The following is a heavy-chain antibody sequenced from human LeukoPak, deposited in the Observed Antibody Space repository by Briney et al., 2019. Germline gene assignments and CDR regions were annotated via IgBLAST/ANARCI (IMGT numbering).Heavy chain of an antibody. D-gene: IGHD6-19*01. CDR3: ARERLDSGWYIDY. CDR2: ISSSGSNI. V-gene: IGHV3-21*01. CDR1: RFTFSSYI. J-gene: IGHJ4*02. Sequence: GGSLRLYCAASRFTFSSYIMNRVRQAPAKVLEWVSSISSSGSNIYYEDSVKGRFTISRDNAKNSLYLQMNSLRAEDTAVYYCARERLDSGWYIDYWGQGTLVTVSS.